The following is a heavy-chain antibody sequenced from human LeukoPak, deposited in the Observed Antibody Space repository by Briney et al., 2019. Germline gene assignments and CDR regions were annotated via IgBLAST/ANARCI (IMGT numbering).Heavy chain of an antibody. J-gene: IGHJ4*02. V-gene: IGHV1-2*02. D-gene: IGHD3-3*01. Sequence: ASVKVSCQASGYTFTSYGITWVRQAPGQGLEWMGWINPNSGGTNYAQKFQGRVTMTRDTSISTAYMELSRLRSDDTAVYYCARQPSYDFWSGYSTYYFDYWGQGTLVTVSS. CDR3: ARQPSYDFWSGYSTYYFDY. CDR2: INPNSGGT. CDR1: GYTFTSYG.